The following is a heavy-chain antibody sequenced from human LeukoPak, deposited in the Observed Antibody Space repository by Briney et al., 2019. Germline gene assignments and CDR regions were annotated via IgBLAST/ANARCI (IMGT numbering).Heavy chain of an antibody. CDR1: GGSISSDC. J-gene: IGHJ4*02. CDR2: IYYSGST. V-gene: IGHV4-31*03. Sequence: NASETLSVTCTVSGGSISSDCWSWIRQHPGKGLEWIGFIYYSGSTYHNPSLKSRVSISVDTSKTQFSLKLSSVTAADTAVYYCARARDIVVSSNIYYFDYWGQGTLVTVSS. D-gene: IGHD2-2*01. CDR3: ARARDIVVSSNIYYFDY.